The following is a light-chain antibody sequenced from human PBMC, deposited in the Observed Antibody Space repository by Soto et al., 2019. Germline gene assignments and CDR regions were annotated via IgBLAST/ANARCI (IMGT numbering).Light chain of an antibody. Sequence: QSALTQPASVSGSPGQSITISCTGTSSGVGSYNLVSWYQQHPGKAPKLMIYEGNKRPSGVSNRFSGSKSANTASLTISGLQTDDEADYYCCSYAGTNTFVFGTGTKLTVL. V-gene: IGLV2-23*01. CDR2: EGN. J-gene: IGLJ1*01. CDR3: CSYAGTNTFV. CDR1: SSGVGSYNL.